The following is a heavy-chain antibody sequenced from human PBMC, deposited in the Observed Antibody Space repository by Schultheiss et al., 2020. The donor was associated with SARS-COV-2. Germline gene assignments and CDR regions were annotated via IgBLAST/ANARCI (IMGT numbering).Heavy chain of an antibody. CDR1: GGSISSYY. CDR3: ARTVYGDYFDY. V-gene: IGHV4-59*12. Sequence: SETLSLTCTVSGGSISSYYWSWIRQPPGKGLEWIGYIEYSGSTNYNPSLKSRVTISVDTSKNQFSLKVSSVTAADTAVYYCARTVYGDYFDYWGQGTLVTVSS. D-gene: IGHD4-17*01. CDR2: IEYSGST. J-gene: IGHJ4*02.